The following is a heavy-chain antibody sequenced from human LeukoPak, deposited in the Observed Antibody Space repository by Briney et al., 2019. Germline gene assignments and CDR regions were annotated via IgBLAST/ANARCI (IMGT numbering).Heavy chain of an antibody. J-gene: IGHJ4*02. V-gene: IGHV3-53*01. CDR1: ELTVTHSY. CDR3: AKVLGEYNWNYFFDY. CDR2: IYSGGST. D-gene: IGHD1-1*01. Sequence: GGSLRLSCAASELTVTHSYMSWVRQAPGKGLQWVSVIYSGGSTYYADSVKGRFIISRDTSKNTVYLQMNSLRAEDTAVYYCAKVLGEYNWNYFFDYWGQGTLVTVSS.